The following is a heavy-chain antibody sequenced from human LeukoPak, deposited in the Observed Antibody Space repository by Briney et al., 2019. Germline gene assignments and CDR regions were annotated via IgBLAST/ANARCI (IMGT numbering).Heavy chain of an antibody. J-gene: IGHJ4*02. CDR1: GYKFTDDY. V-gene: IGHV1-2*02. CDR3: APTAEAYTSWWKV. Sequence: ASVKVSCKASGYKFTDDYMHWVRQAPGQGLEFMGWINPDSGFTNYAQKFKGRVTMTRDTSISTAYLEVRSLASDDTAVYYCAPTAEAYTSWWKVWGQGTLVTVSS. CDR2: INPDSGFT. D-gene: IGHD3-16*01.